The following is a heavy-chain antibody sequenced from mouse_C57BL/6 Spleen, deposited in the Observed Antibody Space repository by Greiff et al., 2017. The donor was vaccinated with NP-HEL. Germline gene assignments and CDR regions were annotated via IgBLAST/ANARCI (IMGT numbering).Heavy chain of an antibody. D-gene: IGHD1-1*01. J-gene: IGHJ2*01. CDR3: ARLATVGPFDY. V-gene: IGHV1-52*01. CDR1: GYTFTSYW. Sequence: QVQLQQPGAELVRPGSTVKLSCKASGYTFTSYWMHWVKQRPIQGLEWIGNIDPSDSETHYNQKFKDKATLTVDKSSSTAYMQLSSLTSEDSAVYYCARLATVGPFDYWGQGTTLTVSS. CDR2: IDPSDSET.